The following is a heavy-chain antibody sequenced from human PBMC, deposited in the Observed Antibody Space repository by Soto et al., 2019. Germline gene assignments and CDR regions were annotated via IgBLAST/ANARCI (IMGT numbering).Heavy chain of an antibody. J-gene: IGHJ5*02. D-gene: IGHD3-22*01. CDR1: GGSISSGNNY. CDR2: IYYSGST. CDR3: ATTSYDSSGTAADP. V-gene: IGHV4-31*03. Sequence: QVQLQESGPGLVKPSQTLSLTCTVSGGSISSGNNYWSWIRQHPVKGLEWIGYIYYSGSTYYNPPLKSRVTISVDTSKKQFSLKLGSVTAADTAVYYCATTSYDSSGTAADPWGQGSLVTVSS.